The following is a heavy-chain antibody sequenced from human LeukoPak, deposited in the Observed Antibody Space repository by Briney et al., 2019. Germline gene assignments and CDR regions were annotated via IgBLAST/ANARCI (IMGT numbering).Heavy chain of an antibody. V-gene: IGHV4-59*01. CDR2: IYYSGGT. CDR1: GGSISSYY. D-gene: IGHD6-19*01. Sequence: SETLSLTCTVSGGSISSYYWSWIRQPPGKGLEWIGYIYYSGGTNYNPSLKSRVTISVDTSKNQFSLKLSSVTAADTAVYYCARVSGGAIAVAGTAANWFDPWGQGTLVTVSS. CDR3: ARVSGGAIAVAGTAANWFDP. J-gene: IGHJ5*02.